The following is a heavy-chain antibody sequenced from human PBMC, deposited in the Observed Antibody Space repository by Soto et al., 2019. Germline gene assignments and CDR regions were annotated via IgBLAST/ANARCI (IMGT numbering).Heavy chain of an antibody. D-gene: IGHD3-16*01. CDR1: DGSLSPNY. CDR2: IYYAGTT. Sequence: SETLSLTCTVSDGSLSPNYWSWIRQPPGKGLEWIGYIYYAGTTTYNPSLQSRVSISLDTSKNEVSLKLTSVTAADAAVYFCARLGAYSRPRDSGGRGTRVTVSS. V-gene: IGHV4-59*08. CDR3: ARLGAYSRPRDS. J-gene: IGHJ1*01.